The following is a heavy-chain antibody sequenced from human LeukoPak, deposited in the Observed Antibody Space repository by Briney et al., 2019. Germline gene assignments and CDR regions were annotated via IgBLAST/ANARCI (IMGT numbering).Heavy chain of an antibody. CDR1: GFTFSSYS. CDR2: ISSSSSYI. D-gene: IGHD2-2*01. J-gene: IGHJ6*02. V-gene: IGHV3-21*01. CDR3: ARGQEYCSSTSCQRIYYYGMDV. Sequence: GGSLRLSCAASGFTFSSYSMNWVRQAPGKGLEWVSSISSSSSYIYYADSVKGRFTISRDNAKNSLYLQMNSLRAKDTAVYYCARGQEYCSSTSCQRIYYYGMDVWGQGTTVTVSS.